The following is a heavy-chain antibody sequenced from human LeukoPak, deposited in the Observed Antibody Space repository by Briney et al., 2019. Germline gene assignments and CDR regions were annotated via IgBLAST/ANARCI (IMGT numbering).Heavy chain of an antibody. Sequence: GGSLRLSCAASGFTFSAYYMSWIRQAPGKGLEWISYITSSSSSMYYADSVKGRFTISRDNAKNSLYLQMNSLRAEDTAVYYCARVIGSYGDSAYWGQGTLVTVSS. CDR2: ITSSSSSM. D-gene: IGHD4-17*01. CDR1: GFTFSAYY. J-gene: IGHJ4*02. V-gene: IGHV3-11*04. CDR3: ARVIGSYGDSAY.